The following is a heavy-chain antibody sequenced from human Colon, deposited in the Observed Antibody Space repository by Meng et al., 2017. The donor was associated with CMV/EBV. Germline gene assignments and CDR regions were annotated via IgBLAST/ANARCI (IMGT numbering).Heavy chain of an antibody. J-gene: IGHJ4*02. Sequence: EVQLVESGGGLVQPGGSLKLSCAASDFMFSASAIHWVRQASGKGLEWVGRIRSRSNNYATAYAASVRGRFIISRDDSKSTAYLEINSLKTDDTAIYYCARLPFDNGYNFDYWGQGTLVTVSS. CDR1: DFMFSASA. V-gene: IGHV3-73*02. D-gene: IGHD5-24*01. CDR2: IRSRSNNYAT. CDR3: ARLPFDNGYNFDY.